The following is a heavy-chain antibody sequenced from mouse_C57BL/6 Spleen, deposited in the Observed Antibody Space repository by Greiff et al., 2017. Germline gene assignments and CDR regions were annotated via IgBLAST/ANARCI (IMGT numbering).Heavy chain of an antibody. CDR3: ARRGYYSNAYAMDY. V-gene: IGHV1-69*01. CDR1: GYTFTSYW. J-gene: IGHJ4*01. Sequence: QVQLQQPGAELVMPGASVKLSCKASGYTFTSYWMHWVKQRPGQGLEWIGEIDPSDNYTNYNQKFKGKSTLTVDKSSSTAYMQLSSLTSEDSAVYYCARRGYYSNAYAMDYWGQGTSVTVSS. CDR2: IDPSDNYT. D-gene: IGHD2-5*01.